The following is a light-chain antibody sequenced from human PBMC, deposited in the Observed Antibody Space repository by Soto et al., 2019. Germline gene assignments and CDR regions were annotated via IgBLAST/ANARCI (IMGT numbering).Light chain of an antibody. Sequence: EIVMTQSPATLSVSPGERATLSCRASQSVSSNLAWYQQKPGQAPRLLIYGASTRATGIPARFSGSGSGTECPLTISSLQSEDVAVYYCQQYNNWPPRAWTFGQGTKVEIK. CDR2: GAS. CDR3: QQYNNWPPRAWT. J-gene: IGKJ1*01. V-gene: IGKV3-15*01. CDR1: QSVSSN.